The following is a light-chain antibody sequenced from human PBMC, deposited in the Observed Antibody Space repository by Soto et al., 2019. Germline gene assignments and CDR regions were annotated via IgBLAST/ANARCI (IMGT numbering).Light chain of an antibody. V-gene: IGKV1-39*01. CDR3: LQTYSGTMT. CDR2: GAS. CDR1: QTISSW. Sequence: IQMPHSPSTPSGSVGDSVTIPCRASQTISSWLAWYQQKPGKGPQLLIHGASGLQSGVPSRFACSGAGTDCTPSISSLRPEDVSTYYCLQTYSGTMTFGQGTKA. J-gene: IGKJ1*01.